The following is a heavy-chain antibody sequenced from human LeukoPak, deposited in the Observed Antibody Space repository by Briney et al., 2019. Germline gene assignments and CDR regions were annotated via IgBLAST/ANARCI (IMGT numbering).Heavy chain of an antibody. D-gene: IGHD6-13*01. CDR1: GYTFTSYD. CDR3: ASGSLRQQLVPGY. V-gene: IGHV1-8*01. Sequence: ASVKVSCKASGYTFTSYDINWVRQATGQGLEWMGWMNPNSGNTGYAQKFQGRVTMTRSTSISTAYMELSSLRSEDTAVYYCASGSLRQQLVPGYWGQGTLVTVSS. CDR2: MNPNSGNT. J-gene: IGHJ4*02.